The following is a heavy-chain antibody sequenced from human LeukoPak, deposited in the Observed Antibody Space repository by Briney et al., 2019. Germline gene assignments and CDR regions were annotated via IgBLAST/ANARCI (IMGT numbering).Heavy chain of an antibody. D-gene: IGHD2-21*02. Sequence: PGGSLRLSCAASGFTFSSYWMSWVRQAPGKGLEWVGRIKSKTDGGTTDYAAPVKGRFTISRDDSKNTLYLQMNSLKTEDTAVYYCTTTDALPPYCGGDCLFQHWGQGTLVTVSS. CDR1: GFTFSSYW. CDR2: IKSKTDGGTT. J-gene: IGHJ1*01. CDR3: TTTDALPPYCGGDCLFQH. V-gene: IGHV3-15*01.